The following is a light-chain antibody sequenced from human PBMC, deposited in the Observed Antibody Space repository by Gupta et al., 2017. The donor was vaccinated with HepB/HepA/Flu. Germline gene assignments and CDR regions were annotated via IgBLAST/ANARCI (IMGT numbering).Light chain of an antibody. CDR2: GAS. CDR1: ESDRSNY. V-gene: IGKV3-20*01. Sequence: IVLTQSPGTLLLSPGERATLSCRASESDRSNYLAWYQHKPGQAPRLLIFGASNRATGIPDRFSGSWCGKYLPLASSRREQEDFAVYYCHDYRRSPPFTFGQGTXMEIK. J-gene: IGKJ5*01. CDR3: HDYRRSPPFT.